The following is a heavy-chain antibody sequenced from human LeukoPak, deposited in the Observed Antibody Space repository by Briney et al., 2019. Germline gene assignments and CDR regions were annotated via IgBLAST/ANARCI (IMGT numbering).Heavy chain of an antibody. Sequence: PSQTLSLTCTVSGGSISSDGYYWSWVRQHPGKGLEWIGYIYYSGSTYYNPSLKSRVTISVDTSKNQFSLKLSSVTAADTAVYYCARVEIRGSIDYWGQGTLVTVSS. CDR2: IYYSGST. V-gene: IGHV4-31*03. D-gene: IGHD5-12*01. CDR3: ARVEIRGSIDY. CDR1: GGSISSDGYY. J-gene: IGHJ4*02.